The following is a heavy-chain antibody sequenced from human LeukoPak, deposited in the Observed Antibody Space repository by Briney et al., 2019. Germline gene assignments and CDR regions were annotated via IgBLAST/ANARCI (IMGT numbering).Heavy chain of an antibody. V-gene: IGHV4-34*01. D-gene: IGHD6-13*01. Sequence: PSETLSLTCAFYGGSFSSYYWSWIRQPPGKGLEWIGEINHSGSTNYNPSLITRVTISVDTSKNQFSLKLTSVTAADTAVYYCARDYGSSYDYWGQGTLVTVSS. CDR2: INHSGST. CDR1: GGSFSSYY. J-gene: IGHJ4*02. CDR3: ARDYGSSYDY.